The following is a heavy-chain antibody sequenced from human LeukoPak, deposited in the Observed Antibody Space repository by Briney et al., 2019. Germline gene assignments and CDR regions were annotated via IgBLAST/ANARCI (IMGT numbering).Heavy chain of an antibody. J-gene: IGHJ4*02. CDR1: GFTFSGSA. D-gene: IGHD1-26*01. Sequence: GGSLRLSCAASGFTFSGSAMHWVRQASGKGLEWVGRIRSKANSYATAYAASVKGRFTISRDDSKNTAYLQMNSLKTEDTAVYYCTRLHGSGSPLRDYWGQGTLVTVSS. CDR3: TRLHGSGSPLRDY. CDR2: IRSKANSYAT. V-gene: IGHV3-73*01.